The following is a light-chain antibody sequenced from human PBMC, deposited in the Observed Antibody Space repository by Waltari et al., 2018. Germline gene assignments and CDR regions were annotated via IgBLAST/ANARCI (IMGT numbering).Light chain of an antibody. CDR2: WAS. CDR1: QSVLYSSNNKDY. V-gene: IGKV4-1*01. CDR3: QQYYSTPWT. Sequence: DIVMTQSPDSLAVSLGERATINCKSSQSVLYSSNNKDYLCWYQQKPGQPPKLLIYWASNRGSGFPDRFSGSGCETDFTLTISSLQSEDVAVYCCQQYYSTPWTFGLGTKVEIK. J-gene: IGKJ1*01.